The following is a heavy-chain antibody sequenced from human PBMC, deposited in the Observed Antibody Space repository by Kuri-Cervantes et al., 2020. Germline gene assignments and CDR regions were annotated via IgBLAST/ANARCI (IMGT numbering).Heavy chain of an antibody. CDR2: IYHSGST. Sequence: PCAVSGYSISSGYYWGWIRQPPGKGLEWIGTIYHSGSTYYNPSLKSRVNISVDTSKNQFSLKLSSVTAADTAEYYCARVGIGLIRGRYYFESWGQGTLVPVSS. CDR1: GYSISSGYY. J-gene: IGHJ4*02. V-gene: IGHV4-38-2*01. CDR3: ARVGIGLIRGRYYFES. D-gene: IGHD3-10*01.